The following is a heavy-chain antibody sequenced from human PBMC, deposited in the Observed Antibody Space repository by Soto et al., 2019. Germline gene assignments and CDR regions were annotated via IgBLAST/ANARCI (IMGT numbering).Heavy chain of an antibody. Sequence: ASVKVSCKASGYTFSNYAVHWVRQAPGQRLEWMGWINVGNGNTKCSQKFQGRVTITRDTSASTAYMELSSLRFEDTAVYYCARGGTQLWFDFWGQGTLVTVS. CDR2: INVGNGNT. V-gene: IGHV1-3*01. CDR1: GYTFSNYA. CDR3: ARGGTQLWFDF. D-gene: IGHD1-1*01. J-gene: IGHJ4*02.